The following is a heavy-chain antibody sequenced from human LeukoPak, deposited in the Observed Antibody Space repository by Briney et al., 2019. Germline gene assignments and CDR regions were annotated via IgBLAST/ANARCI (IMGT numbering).Heavy chain of an antibody. CDR1: GFTFSRYE. CDR3: ARDGLGIDY. CDR2: ISSGSGYI. Sequence: GGSLRLSCAASGFTFSRYEMNWVRQAPGKGLEWVSSISSGSGYIHYADSVKGRFTISRDNAKKSLYLQMNSLRAEDTAVYYCARDGLGIDYWGQGTLVTVSS. V-gene: IGHV3-21*01. J-gene: IGHJ4*02. D-gene: IGHD3-10*01.